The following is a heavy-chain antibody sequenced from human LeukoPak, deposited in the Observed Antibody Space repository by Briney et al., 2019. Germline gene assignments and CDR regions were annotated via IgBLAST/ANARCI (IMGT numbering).Heavy chain of an antibody. CDR2: TSYDGSNK. Sequence: GRSLRLSCAASGFTFSSYGMHWVRQAPGKGLEWVAVTSYDGSNKYYADSVKGRFTISRDNSKNTLYLQMSSLRAEDTAVYYCAKDLTSSGWWTDYWGQGTLVTVSS. D-gene: IGHD6-19*01. CDR1: GFTFSSYG. CDR3: AKDLTSSGWWTDY. V-gene: IGHV3-30*18. J-gene: IGHJ4*02.